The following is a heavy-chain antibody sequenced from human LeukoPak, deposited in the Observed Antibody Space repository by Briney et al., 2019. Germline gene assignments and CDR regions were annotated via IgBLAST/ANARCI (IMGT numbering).Heavy chain of an antibody. CDR3: ARRWQVAYYGSGSYGY. J-gene: IGHJ4*02. Sequence: SETLSLTCAVYGGSFSGYYWSWIRQPPGKGLEWIGEINHSGSTNYNPSLKSRVTISVDTSKNQFSLKLSSVTAADTAVYYCARRWQVAYYGSGSYGYWGQGTLVTVSS. CDR1: GGSFSGYY. CDR2: INHSGST. D-gene: IGHD3-10*01. V-gene: IGHV4-34*01.